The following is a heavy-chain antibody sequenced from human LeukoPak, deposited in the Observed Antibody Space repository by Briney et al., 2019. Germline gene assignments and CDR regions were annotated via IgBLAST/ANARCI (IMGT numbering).Heavy chain of an antibody. D-gene: IGHD1/OR15-1a*01. Sequence: SEAVSLTCSVSGGSISSYYWSWIRQPPGKGLEWIGYIYSTGSTFSNPSFRSRVTISVDTSQIQFSLKLSSVTAADTAVYYCARRLRRTHYFDYWGQGTLVTLST. CDR1: GGSISSYY. J-gene: IGHJ4*02. CDR3: ARRLRRTHYFDY. CDR2: IYSTGST. V-gene: IGHV4-4*08.